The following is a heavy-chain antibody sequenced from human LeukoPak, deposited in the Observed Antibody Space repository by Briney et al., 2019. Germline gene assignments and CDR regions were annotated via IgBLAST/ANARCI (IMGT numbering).Heavy chain of an antibody. CDR2: ISAYTGNT. D-gene: IGHD4/OR15-4a*01. CDR1: GYNFSTYG. V-gene: IGHV1-18*01. J-gene: IGHJ4*02. CDR3: ARDDFGELDS. Sequence: ASLKVSCKASGYNFSTYGVSWVRQAPGQGLEWMGGISAYTGNTNYAQKFQGRVTMITDTSTSTAYMELRSLSSDDTAVYYCARDDFGELDSWGQGTLVTVSS.